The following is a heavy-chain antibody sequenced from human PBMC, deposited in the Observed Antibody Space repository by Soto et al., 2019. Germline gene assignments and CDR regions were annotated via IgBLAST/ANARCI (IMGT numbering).Heavy chain of an antibody. CDR3: ATYYYNFWSAHYLAYFDY. Sequence: QVQLQQWGAGLLKPSETLSLTCAVYGVSFTGYYWSWIRQPPGKGLEWIGEINHSGSTNYNPSLKGRVTITVKTDKKQFSLKLSSVTAADTAVYYCATYYYNFWSAHYLAYFDYWGQWNLVTVSS. CDR1: GVSFTGYY. CDR2: INHSGST. J-gene: IGHJ4*02. V-gene: IGHV4-34*01. D-gene: IGHD3-3*01.